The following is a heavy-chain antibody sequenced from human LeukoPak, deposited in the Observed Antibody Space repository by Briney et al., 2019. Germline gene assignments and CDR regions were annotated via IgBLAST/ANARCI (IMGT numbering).Heavy chain of an antibody. J-gene: IGHJ4*02. V-gene: IGHV3-23*01. D-gene: IGHD2-8*02. CDR1: GFTFSDYA. CDR3: ATYRQVLLPFES. Sequence: GGSLRLSCAASGFTFSDYAMSWVRQPPGKGLEWVSSIFPSGGEIHYADSVRGRFTISRDNSKSTLSLQMNSLRAEDTAIYYCATYRQVLLPFESWGQGTLVTVSS. CDR2: IFPSGGEI.